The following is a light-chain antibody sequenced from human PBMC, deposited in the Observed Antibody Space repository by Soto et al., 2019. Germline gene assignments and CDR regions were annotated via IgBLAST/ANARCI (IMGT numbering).Light chain of an antibody. Sequence: DIQMTQSPSSLSAYLRDRVTITCRASQSISNLLNWVQHKPWNAPKVLISAASTLQSGVPPRFSGSESGTEFTLTISSRQPEDSASYYCQQYYNSVLTFGGGTKVVIK. V-gene: IGKV1-39*01. J-gene: IGKJ4*01. CDR2: AAS. CDR3: QQYYNSVLT. CDR1: QSISNL.